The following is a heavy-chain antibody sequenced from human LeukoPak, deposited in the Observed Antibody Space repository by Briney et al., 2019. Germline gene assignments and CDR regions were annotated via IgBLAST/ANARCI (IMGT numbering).Heavy chain of an antibody. D-gene: IGHD3-9*01. CDR1: GFTFSSYV. J-gene: IGHJ4*02. CDR3: ARDLRFFDWSSFDY. CDR2: ISYDGSNK. Sequence: PGGSLRLSCAASGFTFSSYVMQWVRQAPGKGLEWVAFISYDGSNKYYADSVKGRFTISRDNSKNTLYLQMNSLRAEDTAIYYCARDLRFFDWSSFDYWGQGILVTVSS. V-gene: IGHV3-30*04.